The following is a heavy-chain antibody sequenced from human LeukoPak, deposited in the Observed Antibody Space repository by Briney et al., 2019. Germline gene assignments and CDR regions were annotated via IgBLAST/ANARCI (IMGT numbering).Heavy chain of an antibody. CDR1: GFTFSSYA. Sequence: GRSLRLSCAASGFTFSSYAMHWVRQAPGKGLEWMAVISYDGSNKYYADSVKGRFTISRDNSKNTLYLQMNSLRAEDTAVYYCARDSLYSGSYSFQHWGQGTLVTVSS. V-gene: IGHV3-30-3*01. D-gene: IGHD1-26*01. J-gene: IGHJ1*01. CDR3: ARDSLYSGSYSFQH. CDR2: ISYDGSNK.